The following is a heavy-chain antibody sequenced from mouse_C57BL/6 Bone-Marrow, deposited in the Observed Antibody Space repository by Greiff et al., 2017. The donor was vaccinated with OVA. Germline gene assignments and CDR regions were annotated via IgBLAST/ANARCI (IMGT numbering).Heavy chain of an antibody. CDR1: GYTFTSYW. CDR3: ARSGTGYYFDY. V-gene: IGHV1-50*01. J-gene: IGHJ2*01. Sequence: VKLQQSGAELVKPGASVKLSCKASGYTFTSYWMQWVKQRPGQGLEWIGEIDPSDSYTNYNQKFKGKATLTVDTSSSTAYMQLSSLTSEDSAVYYCARSGTGYYFDYWGQGTTLTVSS. CDR2: IDPSDSYT. D-gene: IGHD4-1*01.